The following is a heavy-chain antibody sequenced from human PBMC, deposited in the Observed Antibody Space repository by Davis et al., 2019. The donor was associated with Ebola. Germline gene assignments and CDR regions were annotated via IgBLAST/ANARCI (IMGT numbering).Heavy chain of an antibody. V-gene: IGHV1-8*01. CDR1: GYTFTSYD. CDR2: MNPNSGNT. J-gene: IGHJ3*02. CDR3: ARVCSGGSGYVLSAFDI. D-gene: IGHD2-15*01. Sequence: AASVKVSCKASGYTFTSYDINWVRQATGQGLEWMGWMNPNSGNTGYAQKFQGRVTMTRNTSISTAYMELSSLRSEDTAVYYCARVCSGGSGYVLSAFDIWGQGTMVTVSS.